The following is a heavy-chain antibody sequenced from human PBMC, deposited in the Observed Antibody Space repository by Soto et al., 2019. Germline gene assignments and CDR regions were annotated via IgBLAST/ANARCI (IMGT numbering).Heavy chain of an antibody. CDR1: GFSFSTYG. CDR3: VKFRGRAYHYYYMDV. V-gene: IGHV3-23*01. Sequence: DVQLLESGGGSAQRGGSLSLSCAASGFSFSTYGMTWVRQAPGKGLEWVSYGGSGGSTYYADSVKGRFTISRDNSKNTLYLQMNSLRAEDTAVYHCVKFRGRAYHYYYMDVWGNGTTVTVSS. D-gene: IGHD3-16*01. CDR2: YGGSGGST. J-gene: IGHJ6*03.